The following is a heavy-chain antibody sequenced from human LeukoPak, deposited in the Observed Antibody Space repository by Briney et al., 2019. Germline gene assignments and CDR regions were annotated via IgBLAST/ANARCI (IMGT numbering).Heavy chain of an antibody. CDR2: ISWGSGSV. D-gene: IGHD6-19*01. CDR1: GFTFDDYA. Sequence: PGGSLRLSCAASGFTFDDYAMHWVRHAPGKGLEWVSGISWGSGSVGYADSVKGRFTISRDNAKNSLYLEMNSLRAEDTALYYCAKDRIAVAGFYFDYWGQGIRVIVSS. V-gene: IGHV3-9*01. J-gene: IGHJ4*02. CDR3: AKDRIAVAGFYFDY.